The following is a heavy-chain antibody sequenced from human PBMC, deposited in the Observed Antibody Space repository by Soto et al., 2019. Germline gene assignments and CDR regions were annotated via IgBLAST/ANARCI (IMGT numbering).Heavy chain of an antibody. CDR2: INPYNGNI. CDR3: ARDTSGYYTA. Sequence: VQLVQSGGAMKKPGDSVKVSCKASGYTFNNSGISWVRQAPGQGLEWMGWINPYNGNINFAKNLRGRLILTTDTSTSTAYMELGSLRSDDTAMYYCARDTSGYYTAWGQGTLVTVSS. J-gene: IGHJ4*02. V-gene: IGHV1-18*01. D-gene: IGHD3-22*01. CDR1: GYTFNNSG.